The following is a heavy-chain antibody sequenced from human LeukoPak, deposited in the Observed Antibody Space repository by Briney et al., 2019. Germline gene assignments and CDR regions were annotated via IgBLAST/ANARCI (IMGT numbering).Heavy chain of an antibody. V-gene: IGHV3-53*01. J-gene: IGHJ4*02. D-gene: IGHD4/OR15-4a*01. Sequence: GGSLRLSCTVSGFIVSSNSMSWVRQAPGKGLEWVSFIYTDNTHYSGSVKGRFTISRDNSKNTLYLQMNSLRAEDTAVYYCARRAGAYSHPYDYWGQGTLVTVSS. CDR1: GFIVSSNS. CDR2: IYTDNT. CDR3: ARRAGAYSHPYDY.